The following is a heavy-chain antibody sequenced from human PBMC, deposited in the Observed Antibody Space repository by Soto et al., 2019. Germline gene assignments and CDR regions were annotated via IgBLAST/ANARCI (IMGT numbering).Heavy chain of an antibody. V-gene: IGHV4-4*02. D-gene: IGHD3-10*01. Sequence: QVQLQESGPGLVKPSGTLSLTCAVSGGSISSSNWWSWVRQPPGKGLEWIGEIYHSGSTNYNPSLMSRVTISVDKSKPQFSLKLSSVTAADTAVYYCARVSGGYCYGMDVWGQGNKVTVSS. CDR2: IYHSGST. CDR1: GGSISSSNW. CDR3: ARVSGGYCYGMDV. J-gene: IGHJ6*02.